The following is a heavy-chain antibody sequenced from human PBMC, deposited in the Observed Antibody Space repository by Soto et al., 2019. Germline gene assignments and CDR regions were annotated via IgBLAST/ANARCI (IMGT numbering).Heavy chain of an antibody. CDR2: ACYRGST. Sequence: PSETLSLTCTVSGGSISHYYWSWIRQSPGKGLEWIGYACYRGSTDYNPSLKSRFTMSVDTSKNQVSRKQNSVTTAYTAVYYCARDRSTYGGGGTGEVKEHWLDPWGPGTLVTVYS. CDR1: GGSISHYY. D-gene: IGHD2-8*01. V-gene: IGHV4-59*01. CDR3: ARDRSTYGGGGTGEVKEHWLDP. J-gene: IGHJ5*02.